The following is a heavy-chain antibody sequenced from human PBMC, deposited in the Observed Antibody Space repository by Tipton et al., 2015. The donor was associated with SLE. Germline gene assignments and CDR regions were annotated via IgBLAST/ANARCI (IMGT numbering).Heavy chain of an antibody. Sequence: TLSLTCTISGGSISKFYWSWIRQPPGKGLEWIGYIYRSGQTNYNPSLKSRVTISVDTAKNQFSLRLSSVTAADTAMYYCARSSGWDAEYFQDWGQGTLVTVSS. CDR3: ARSSGWDAEYFQD. D-gene: IGHD6-19*01. V-gene: IGHV4-4*09. J-gene: IGHJ1*01. CDR2: IYRSGQT. CDR1: GGSISKFY.